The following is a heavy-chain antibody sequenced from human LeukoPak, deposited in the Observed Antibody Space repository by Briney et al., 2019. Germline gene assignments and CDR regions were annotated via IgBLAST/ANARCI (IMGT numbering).Heavy chain of an antibody. CDR3: AKGGVRWIQLWTYLDY. J-gene: IGHJ4*02. V-gene: IGHV3-48*01. D-gene: IGHD5-18*01. CDR2: ISSSSSTI. Sequence: GGSLRLSCAASGFIFSSYSMNWVRQAPGKGLEWVSYISSSSSTIYYADSVKGRFTISRDNSKNTLYLQMNSLRAEDTAVYYCAKGGVRWIQLWTYLDYWGQGTLVTVSS. CDR1: GFIFSSYS.